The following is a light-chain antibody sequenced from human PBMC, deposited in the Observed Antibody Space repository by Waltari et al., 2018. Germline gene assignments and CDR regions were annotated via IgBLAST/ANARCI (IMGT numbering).Light chain of an antibody. Sequence: SSELTQDPAVSVALGQTVRITCQGDSLRSYYASWYQQKPGQAPVLVIYGKNNRPSGIPDRFSGSSSGNTASLTFTGAQAEDEADYYCNSRDSSCNHVVFGGGTKLTAL. CDR3: NSRDSSCNHVV. J-gene: IGLJ2*01. V-gene: IGLV3-19*01. CDR2: GKN. CDR1: SLRSYY.